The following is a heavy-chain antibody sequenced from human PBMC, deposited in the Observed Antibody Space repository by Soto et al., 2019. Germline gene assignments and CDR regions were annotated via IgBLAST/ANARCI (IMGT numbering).Heavy chain of an antibody. CDR2: ISGSGGST. Sequence: GSLRLSCAASGFTCSSYAMSWVRQAPGKGLEWVSAISGSGGSTYYADSVKGRFTIYRDNSKNTLYLQMNSLRAEDTAVYYCEKCGPTMVRGPMDVWGQGTTVTVSS. D-gene: IGHD3-10*01. CDR3: EKCGPTMVRGPMDV. V-gene: IGHV3-23*01. J-gene: IGHJ6*02. CDR1: GFTCSSYA.